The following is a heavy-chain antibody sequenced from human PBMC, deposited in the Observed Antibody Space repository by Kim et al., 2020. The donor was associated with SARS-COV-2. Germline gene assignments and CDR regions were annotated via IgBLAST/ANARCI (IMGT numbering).Heavy chain of an antibody. V-gene: IGHV3-9*01. D-gene: IGHD3-10*01. J-gene: IGHJ4*02. Sequence: VKGRFTISRDNAKNSLYLQMNSLRAEDTALYYCAKDWNRDYYGSGTLGDYWGQGTLVTVSS. CDR3: AKDWNRDYYGSGTLGDY.